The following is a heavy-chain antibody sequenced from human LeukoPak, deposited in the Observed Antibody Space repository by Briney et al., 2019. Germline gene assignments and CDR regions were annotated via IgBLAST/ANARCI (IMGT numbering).Heavy chain of an antibody. V-gene: IGHV3-64*01. Sequence: PGGSLRLSCAASGFTVSSNYMSWVRQAPGKGLEYVSAISSNGGSTYYANSVKGRFTISRDNSKNTLYLQMGSLRAEDMAVYYCARRGYNYGYDYWGQGTLVTVSS. J-gene: IGHJ4*02. CDR3: ARRGYNYGYDY. D-gene: IGHD5-18*01. CDR2: ISSNGGST. CDR1: GFTVSSNY.